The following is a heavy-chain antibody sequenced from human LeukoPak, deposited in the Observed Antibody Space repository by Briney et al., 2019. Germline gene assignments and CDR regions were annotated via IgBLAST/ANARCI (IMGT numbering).Heavy chain of an antibody. Sequence: GGSLRLSCAASGFAFSSYSMNWIRQALGKGLEWVSSITTSSSHVYYADSVKGRFTISRDNAKNSLYPQMNSLRAEDTAVYYCASLMTSVTIPDYWGQGTLVTVSS. CDR2: ITTSSSHV. J-gene: IGHJ4*02. CDR1: GFAFSSYS. D-gene: IGHD4-17*01. V-gene: IGHV3-21*01. CDR3: ASLMTSVTIPDY.